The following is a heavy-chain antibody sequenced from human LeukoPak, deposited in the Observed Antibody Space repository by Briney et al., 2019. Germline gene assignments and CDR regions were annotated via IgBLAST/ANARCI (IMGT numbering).Heavy chain of an antibody. CDR2: INHSGST. V-gene: IGHV4-34*01. Sequence: SETLSLTCAVYGGSFSGYYWSWIRQPPGKGLEWIGEINHSGSTNYNPSLKSRVTISVDTSKNQFSLKLSSVTAADTAVYCCARGSGYSSSWCDYWGQGTLVTVSS. CDR3: ARGSGYSSSWCDY. CDR1: GGSFSGYY. J-gene: IGHJ4*02. D-gene: IGHD6-13*01.